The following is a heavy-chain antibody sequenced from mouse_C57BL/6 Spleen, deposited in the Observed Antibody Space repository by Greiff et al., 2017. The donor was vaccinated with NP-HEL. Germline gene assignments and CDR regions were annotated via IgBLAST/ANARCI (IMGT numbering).Heavy chain of an antibody. CDR3: TRSDGYVFAY. CDR2: IDPETGGT. D-gene: IGHD2-2*01. V-gene: IGHV1-15*01. Sequence: QVQLKQSGAELVRPGASVTLSCKASGYTFTDYDMHWVKQTPVHGLEWIGAIDPETGGTAYNQKFKGKAILTADKSSSTAYMELRSLTSEDSAVYYCTRSDGYVFAYWGQGTLVTVSA. CDR1: GYTFTDYD. J-gene: IGHJ3*01.